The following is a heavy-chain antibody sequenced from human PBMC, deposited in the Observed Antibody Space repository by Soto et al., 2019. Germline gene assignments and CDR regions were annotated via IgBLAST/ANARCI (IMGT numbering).Heavy chain of an antibody. V-gene: IGHV3-72*01. CDR2: TKNKANSYTT. Sequence: EVQLVESGGGLVQPGGSLRLSCAASGFTFSDHYMDWVRQAPGKGLEWVGRTKNKANSYTTQYAASVKGRFTISRDDSKNSLYLQMNSVKTEYTAVYYCGRVRLCGLSGIRCYSRVIDYWGQGTLVTVSS. CDR1: GFTFSDHY. D-gene: IGHD2-15*01. CDR3: GRVRLCGLSGIRCYSRVIDY. J-gene: IGHJ4*02.